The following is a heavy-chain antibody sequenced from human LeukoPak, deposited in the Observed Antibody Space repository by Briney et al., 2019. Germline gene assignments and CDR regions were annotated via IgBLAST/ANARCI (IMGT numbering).Heavy chain of an antibody. Sequence: SGGALRLSCAASGFTFSDHAMDCVRQAPGKGREWGGRIRNKAKSYTTEYAASVQGRFTVSRDDSKNTRNRQMNSMKTEDTAVYYCTRLVGANDWGQGTLVTVSS. D-gene: IGHD1-26*01. CDR3: TRLVGAND. J-gene: IGHJ4*02. CDR1: GFTFSDHA. CDR2: IRNKAKSYTT. V-gene: IGHV3-72*01.